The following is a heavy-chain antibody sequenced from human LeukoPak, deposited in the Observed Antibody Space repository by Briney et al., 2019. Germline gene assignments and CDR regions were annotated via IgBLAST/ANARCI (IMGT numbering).Heavy chain of an antibody. CDR3: VRDSGWFHFDY. V-gene: IGHV3-7*03. Sequence: GGSLRLSCAASGFRFGSYWMTWVRQAPGKGLEWVAHIKEDGSAENYVDSVKGRLSISRDNAKNSLYLQMNSLRVEDTAVYYCVRDSGWFHFDYWGQGILVTVSP. J-gene: IGHJ4*02. CDR2: IKEDGSAE. CDR1: GFRFGSYW. D-gene: IGHD6-19*01.